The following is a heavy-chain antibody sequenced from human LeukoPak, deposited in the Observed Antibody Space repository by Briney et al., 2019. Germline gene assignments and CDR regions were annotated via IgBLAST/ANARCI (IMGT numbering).Heavy chain of an antibody. V-gene: IGHV1-46*01. Sequence: GASVKVSCKASGYTFTSYYMHWVRQAPGQGLEWMGIINPSGGSTSYAQKFQGRVTMTRDTSTSTVYMELSSLGSEDTAVYYCALPWDEDWFDPWGQGTLVTVSS. CDR1: GYTFTSYY. J-gene: IGHJ5*02. CDR3: ALPWDEDWFDP. D-gene: IGHD1-26*01. CDR2: INPSGGST.